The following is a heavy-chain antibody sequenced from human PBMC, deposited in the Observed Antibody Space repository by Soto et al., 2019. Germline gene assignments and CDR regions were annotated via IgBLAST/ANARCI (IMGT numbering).Heavy chain of an antibody. Sequence: EVQLLESGGGLVQPGGSLRLSCAASGFTFSSYAMSWVRQAPGKGLEWVSAISGSGGSTYYADSVKGRFTISRDNSKNTLYLQMNSLRAGDTAVYYCAKGTFAGTSYYYYYGMDVWGQGTTVTVSS. CDR1: GFTFSSYA. J-gene: IGHJ6*02. CDR2: ISGSGGST. D-gene: IGHD1-7*01. V-gene: IGHV3-23*01. CDR3: AKGTFAGTSYYYYYGMDV.